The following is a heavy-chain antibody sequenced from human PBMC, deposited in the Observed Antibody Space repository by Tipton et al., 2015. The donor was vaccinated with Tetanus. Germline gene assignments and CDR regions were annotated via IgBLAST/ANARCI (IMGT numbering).Heavy chain of an antibody. J-gene: IGHJ4*02. CDR3: ARGGMALRDRWFGDLLDS. CDR1: GYILTDYH. V-gene: IGHV1-46*01. CDR2: INPSSNFT. D-gene: IGHD3-10*01. Sequence: QLVQSGAEVKKPGASIQVSCKASGYILTDYHIHWVRQAPGLGLEWMGIINPSSNFTTHAQKFQGRVTMTRDTSTSTVFMELSNGTSEDTAVYCWARGGMALRDRWFGDLLDSGGRGTRVPVSS.